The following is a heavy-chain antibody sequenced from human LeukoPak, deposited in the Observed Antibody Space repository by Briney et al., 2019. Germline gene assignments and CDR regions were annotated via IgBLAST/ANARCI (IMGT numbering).Heavy chain of an antibody. V-gene: IGHV3-33*01. CDR2: IWYDGSNK. CDR3: ARDDEGSFDY. CDR1: GFTFSSYG. Sequence: GRSLRLSCAASGFTFSSYGMHWVRRAPGKGLEWVAVIWYDGSNKYYADSVKGRFTISRDNSKNTLYLQMNSLRAEDTAVYYCARDDEGSFDYWGQGTLVTVPS. J-gene: IGHJ4*02.